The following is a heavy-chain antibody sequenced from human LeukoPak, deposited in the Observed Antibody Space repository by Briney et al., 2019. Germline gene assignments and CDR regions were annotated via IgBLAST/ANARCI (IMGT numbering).Heavy chain of an antibody. D-gene: IGHD3-9*01. CDR3: ARSYDILTGYYGLFDY. V-gene: IGHV2-70*04. CDR2: TDCDDDK. CDR1: WFSLSTSGMR. Sequence: ESGPALVKPTQTLTLTCTFSWFSLSTSGMRVSWIRQPPGKALEWLARTDCDDDKFYSTSLKTRLTSSKDAPKNQMVLTMTKMDPVDTATYYCARSYDILTGYYGLFDYWGQGTLVTVSS. J-gene: IGHJ4*02.